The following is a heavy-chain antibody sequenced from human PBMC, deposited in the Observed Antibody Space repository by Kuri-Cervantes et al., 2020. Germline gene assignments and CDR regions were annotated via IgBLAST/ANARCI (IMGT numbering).Heavy chain of an antibody. CDR1: GYTFTTSA. CDR2: MSTYNGNT. D-gene: IGHD6-19*01. Sequence: ASVKVSCKASGYTFTTSAISWVRQAPGQGLEWMGWMSTYNGNTNYAQKLQGRVTMTRDTSTSTAYMELRSLRSDDTAVYYCARAYSSDWDYDYWGQGTLVTVSS. V-gene: IGHV1-18*01. CDR3: ARAYSSDWDYDY. J-gene: IGHJ4*02.